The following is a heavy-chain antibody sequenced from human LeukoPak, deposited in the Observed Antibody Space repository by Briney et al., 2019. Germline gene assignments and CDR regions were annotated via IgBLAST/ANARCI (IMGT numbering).Heavy chain of an antibody. J-gene: IGHJ4*02. V-gene: IGHV3-30*04. CDR2: ISFDGRNK. CDR3: ATLTGTTGSDDY. CDR1: GFTFSISA. D-gene: IGHD1-20*01. Sequence: GGSLRLSCAASGFTFSISAMHWVRQAPGKGLEWVAVISFDGRNKYYADSVKGRFTVSRDNSKSTLFLQMSTLRAEDTPVYYCATLTGTTGSDDYWGQGTLVTVSS.